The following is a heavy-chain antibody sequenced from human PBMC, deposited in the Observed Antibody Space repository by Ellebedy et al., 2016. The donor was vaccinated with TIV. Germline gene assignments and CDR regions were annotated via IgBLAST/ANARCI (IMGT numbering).Heavy chain of an antibody. CDR3: VREAYCGGDCYSDAFDI. CDR1: GFTFRDYY. Sequence: GESLKISCAASGFTFRDYYMSWIRQAPGKGLEWVSYIRSNSFYTNYADSVKGRFTISRDNAKKSLFLQMNSLRAEDTAVYYCVREAYCGGDCYSDAFDIWGQGTMVTVSS. V-gene: IGHV3-11*06. J-gene: IGHJ3*02. D-gene: IGHD2-21*01. CDR2: IRSNSFYT.